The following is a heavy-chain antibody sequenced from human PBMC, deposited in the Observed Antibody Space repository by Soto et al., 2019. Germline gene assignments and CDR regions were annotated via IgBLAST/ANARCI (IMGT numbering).Heavy chain of an antibody. D-gene: IGHD6-13*01. V-gene: IGHV1-2*04. Sequence: GASLKVSCKASGYTFTGYYMHWVRQAPGQGLEWMGWINPNSGGTNYAQKFQGWVTMTRDTSISTAYMELSRLRSDDTAVYYCARRLAAAGSYAVDIWGQGTMVTVSS. CDR1: GYTFTGYY. CDR3: ARRLAAAGSYAVDI. J-gene: IGHJ3*02. CDR2: INPNSGGT.